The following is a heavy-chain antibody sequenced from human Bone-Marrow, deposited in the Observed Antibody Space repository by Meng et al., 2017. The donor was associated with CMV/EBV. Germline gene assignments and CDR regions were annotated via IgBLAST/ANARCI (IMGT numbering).Heavy chain of an antibody. CDR1: GFTFSSYA. CDR2: IYSGGST. D-gene: IGHD1-26*01. CDR3: ARDGIVGATTGGDY. J-gene: IGHJ4*02. V-gene: IGHV3-66*02. Sequence: GGSLRLSCVASGFTFSSYAMSWVRQAPGKGLEWVSVIYSGGSTYYADSVKGRFTISRDNSKNTLYLQMNSLRAEDTAVYYCARDGIVGATTGGDYWGQGTLVTGSS.